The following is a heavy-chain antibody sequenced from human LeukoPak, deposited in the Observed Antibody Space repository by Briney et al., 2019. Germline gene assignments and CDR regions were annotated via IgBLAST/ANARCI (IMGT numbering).Heavy chain of an antibody. CDR3: ASHDSSGYYGCFDY. CDR1: GFTFSSYW. D-gene: IGHD3-22*01. Sequence: GGSLRLSCAASGFTFSSYWMSWVRQAPGKGLEWVANIKQDGSEKYYVDSVKGRFTISRDNAKNSLYLQMNSLRAEDTAVYYCASHDSSGYYGCFDYWGQETLVTVSS. J-gene: IGHJ4*02. CDR2: IKQDGSEK. V-gene: IGHV3-7*01.